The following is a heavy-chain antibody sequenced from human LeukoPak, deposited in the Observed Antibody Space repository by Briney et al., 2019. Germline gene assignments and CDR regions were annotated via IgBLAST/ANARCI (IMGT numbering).Heavy chain of an antibody. D-gene: IGHD1-26*01. CDR1: GGSISSYY. CDR2: IYYSGST. Sequence: PSETLSLTCTVSGGSISSYYWSWIRQPPGKGLEWIGYIYYSGSTNYNPSLKSRVTISVDTSKNQFSLKLSSVTAADTAVYYCAGGSGIKVLFDYWGQGTLVTVSS. CDR3: AGGSGIKVLFDY. J-gene: IGHJ4*02. V-gene: IGHV4-59*01.